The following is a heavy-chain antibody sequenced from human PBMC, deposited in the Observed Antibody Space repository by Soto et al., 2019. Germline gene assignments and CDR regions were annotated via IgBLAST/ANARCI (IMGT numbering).Heavy chain of an antibody. CDR2: ISSSSSTI. D-gene: IGHD3-9*01. V-gene: IGHV3-48*01. Sequence: GGSLRLSCAASGFTFSSYSMNWVRQAPWKGLEWVSYISSSSSTIYYADSVKGRFTISRDNAKNSLYLQMNSLRAEDTAVYYCARESGPYYDILTGYYMAFDYWGKGTLVTVSS. CDR1: GFTFSSYS. J-gene: IGHJ4*02. CDR3: ARESGPYYDILTGYYMAFDY.